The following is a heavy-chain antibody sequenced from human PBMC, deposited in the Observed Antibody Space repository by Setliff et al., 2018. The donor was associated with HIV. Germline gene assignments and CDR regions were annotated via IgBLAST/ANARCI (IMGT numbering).Heavy chain of an antibody. D-gene: IGHD1-26*01. CDR2: ISSSGTTI. V-gene: IGHV3-11*04. CDR3: ARHKWTDPFDY. Sequence: PGGSLRLSCLTSGFYFRDYAMSWVRQAPGKGLEWISYISSSGTTIYYADSVKGRFTISRDNAKNSLYLQMNSLTAEDAAVYYCARHKWTDPFDYWGQGTLVTVS. CDR1: GFYFRDYA. J-gene: IGHJ4*02.